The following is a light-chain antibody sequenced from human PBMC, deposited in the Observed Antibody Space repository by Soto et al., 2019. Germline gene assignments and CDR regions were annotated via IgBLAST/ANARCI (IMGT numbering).Light chain of an antibody. Sequence: QSVLTQPPSVSGAPGQRVTISCTGSSSNIGAGYAVHWYQQLPGTAPKLLIYGNNNRPPGVPDRFSGSKSGTSASLAITGLQAEDEADYYCQSYDSSLSGWMFGGGTKLTVL. V-gene: IGLV1-40*01. CDR1: SSNIGAGYA. CDR3: QSYDSSLSGWM. CDR2: GNN. J-gene: IGLJ3*02.